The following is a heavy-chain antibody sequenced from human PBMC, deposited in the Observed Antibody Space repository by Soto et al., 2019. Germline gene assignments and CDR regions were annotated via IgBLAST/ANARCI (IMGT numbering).Heavy chain of an antibody. Sequence: ESLKISCKGSGYSFTSYWIGWVRQMPGKGLEWMGIIYPGDSDTRYSPSFQGQVTISADKSISTAYLQWSSLKASDTAMYYCARWKLRDYYYYGMDVWGEGTPVAVYS. J-gene: IGHJ6*04. D-gene: IGHD2-15*01. CDR3: ARWKLRDYYYYGMDV. CDR1: GYSFTSYW. V-gene: IGHV5-51*01. CDR2: IYPGDSDT.